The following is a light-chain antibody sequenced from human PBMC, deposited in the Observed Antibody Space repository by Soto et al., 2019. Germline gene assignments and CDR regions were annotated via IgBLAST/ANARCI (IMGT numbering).Light chain of an antibody. CDR2: DAS. J-gene: IGKJ1*01. Sequence: DTQMTQSPSTLSASVGDRFTMTCRASQTISTWLAWHQQTPGKAPKLLIYDASTLQSGAPSRLSGSGSGTEFTLTITSLQPDDFATYYCQQYNTYWTFGQGTKVDNK. V-gene: IGKV1-5*01. CDR1: QTISTW. CDR3: QQYNTYWT.